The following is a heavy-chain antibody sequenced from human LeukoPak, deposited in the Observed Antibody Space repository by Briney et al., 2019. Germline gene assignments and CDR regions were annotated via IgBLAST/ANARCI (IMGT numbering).Heavy chain of an antibody. J-gene: IGHJ4*02. CDR3: ARVVRMGLRFLDY. CDR1: GYTFTSYD. D-gene: IGHD3-3*01. CDR2: MNPNSGNT. Sequence: ASVRVSCKASGYTFTSYDINWVRQAPGQGLEWMGWMNPNSGNTGYAQTFQGRVTITRNTSISTAYMELSSLRSEDTAVYYCARVVRMGLRFLDYWGQGTLVTVSS. V-gene: IGHV1-8*01.